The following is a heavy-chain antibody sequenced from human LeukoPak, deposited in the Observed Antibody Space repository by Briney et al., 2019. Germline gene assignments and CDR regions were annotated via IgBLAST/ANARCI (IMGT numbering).Heavy chain of an antibody. V-gene: IGHV3-23*01. Sequence: AGGSLRLSCAASGFTFSSYAMSWVRQAPGKGLEWVSAISGSGGSTYYADSVKGRFTISRDNSKNTLYLQMNSLRAEDTAVYYCASPWGSSSWYGLDYWGQGTLVTVSS. CDR2: ISGSGGST. J-gene: IGHJ4*02. D-gene: IGHD6-13*01. CDR1: GFTFSSYA. CDR3: ASPWGSSSWYGLDY.